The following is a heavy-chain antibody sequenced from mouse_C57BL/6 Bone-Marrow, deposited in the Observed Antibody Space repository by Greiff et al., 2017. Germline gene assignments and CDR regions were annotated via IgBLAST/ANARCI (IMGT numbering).Heavy chain of an antibody. Sequence: VNVVESGPGLVQPSPSLSITCTVSGFSLTSYGVHWVRQSPGKGLEWLGVIWRGGSTDYNAAFMSRLSITKDNSKSQVFFKMNSLQADDTAIYYCAKIYYYASYFDVWGTGTTVTVSS. CDR1: GFSLTSYG. CDR2: IWRGGST. V-gene: IGHV2-5*01. CDR3: AKIYYYASYFDV. D-gene: IGHD1-1*01. J-gene: IGHJ1*03.